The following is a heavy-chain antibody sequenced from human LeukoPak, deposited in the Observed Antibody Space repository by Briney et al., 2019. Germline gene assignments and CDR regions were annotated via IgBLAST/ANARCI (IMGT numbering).Heavy chain of an antibody. Sequence: SETLSLTCTVSGGSISSSSYYWGWIRQPPGKGLEWIGSIYYSGSTYYNPSLKSRVTISVDTSKNQFSLKLSSVTAADTAVYYCVRDPSAIAAAANFDFWGQGTLVTVSS. D-gene: IGHD6-13*01. J-gene: IGHJ4*02. CDR1: GGSISSSSYY. CDR2: IYYSGST. V-gene: IGHV4-39*07. CDR3: VRDPSAIAAAANFDF.